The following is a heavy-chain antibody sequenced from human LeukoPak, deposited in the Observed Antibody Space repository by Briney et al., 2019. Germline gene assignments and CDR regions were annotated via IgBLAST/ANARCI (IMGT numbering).Heavy chain of an antibody. CDR2: IYTSGST. D-gene: IGHD5-12*01. V-gene: IGHV4-4*07. J-gene: IGHJ4*02. CDR3: ARVVRAGGYGGIYYFDY. CDR1: GGSISSYY. Sequence: SETLSLTCTVSGGSISSYYWSWIRQPAGKGLEWIGRIYTSGSTNYNPSLKSRVTMSVDTSKNQFSLKLSSVTAADTAVYYCARVVRAGGYGGIYYFDYWGQGTLLTVSS.